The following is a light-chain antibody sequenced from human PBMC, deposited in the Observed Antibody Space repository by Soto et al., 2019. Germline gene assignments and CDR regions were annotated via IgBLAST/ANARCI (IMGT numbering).Light chain of an antibody. Sequence: DIQMTESPSTLSASVGDRFTITCRASQSISSWLAWYQQKPGKAPKLLIYKASTLKSGVPSRFSGSGSGTEFTLTISSLQPDDFATYYCQHYNSFSLTFGGGTKVDI. CDR1: QSISSW. V-gene: IGKV1-5*03. CDR3: QHYNSFSLT. CDR2: KAS. J-gene: IGKJ4*01.